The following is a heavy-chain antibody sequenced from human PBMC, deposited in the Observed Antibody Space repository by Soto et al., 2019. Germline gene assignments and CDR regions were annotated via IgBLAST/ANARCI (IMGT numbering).Heavy chain of an antibody. Sequence: QVQLVESGGGVVQPGGSLRVSCAASGFTFSDYAMHWVRQAPGKGLEWVAFISYDGSLQYYADSLEGRFTTSRDNSQNTLYLQMNSLRPEDTAIYYCARDVPLGHWGQGALVTVSS. CDR1: GFTFSDYA. V-gene: IGHV3-30-3*01. D-gene: IGHD3-16*01. CDR3: ARDVPLGH. CDR2: ISYDGSLQ. J-gene: IGHJ4*02.